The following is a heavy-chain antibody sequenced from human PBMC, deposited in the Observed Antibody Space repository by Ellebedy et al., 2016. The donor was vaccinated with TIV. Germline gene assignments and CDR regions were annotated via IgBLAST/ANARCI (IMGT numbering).Heavy chain of an antibody. D-gene: IGHD3-3*01. Sequence: PWGSLRLSCAAWGFSFSNFWMSWVRQPPGKGLEWVAHIKTDGSATYYVDSVKGRFTISRENAKNALFLQMDGLRVDDSSVYYCVGFGVFNLWGQGAPVTVSS. CDR3: VGFGVFNL. CDR1: GFSFSNFW. J-gene: IGHJ5*02. V-gene: IGHV3-7*01. CDR2: IKTDGSAT.